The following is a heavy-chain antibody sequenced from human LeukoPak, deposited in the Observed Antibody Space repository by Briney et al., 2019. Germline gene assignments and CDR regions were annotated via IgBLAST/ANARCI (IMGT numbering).Heavy chain of an antibody. CDR1: GFTLSTSW. CDR2: INTDGSGT. V-gene: IGHV3-74*01. Sequence: GGSLRLSCAASGFTLSTSWMHWVRQAPGKGLVWVSRINTDGSGTIYADSVMGRFTISRDNAKNTLYLQMNSLRAEDTAVYYCARDRGGSGPTTTDYWGQGTLVTVSS. D-gene: IGHD6-19*01. CDR3: ARDRGGSGPTTTDY. J-gene: IGHJ4*02.